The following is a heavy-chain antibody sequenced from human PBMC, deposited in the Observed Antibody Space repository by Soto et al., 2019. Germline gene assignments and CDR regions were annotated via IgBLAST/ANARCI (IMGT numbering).Heavy chain of an antibody. CDR2: ISWNSASI. Sequence: EVQLVESGGGLVQPGRSLRLSCAASRFSFDDYAMHWVRQGPGKGLEWVSAISWNSASIGYAHSVKGRFTISRDNANNALYLQTNSLRPEDTALYWCVAYNFWNGYYTGWRQGTLVTVSS. V-gene: IGHV3-9*01. CDR3: VAYNFWNGYYTG. D-gene: IGHD3-3*01. CDR1: RFSFDDYA. J-gene: IGHJ4*02.